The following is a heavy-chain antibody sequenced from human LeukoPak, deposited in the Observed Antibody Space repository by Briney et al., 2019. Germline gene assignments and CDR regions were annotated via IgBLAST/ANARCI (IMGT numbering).Heavy chain of an antibody. D-gene: IGHD3-22*01. CDR2: ISSSSSYI. Sequence: GGSLRLSCAASGFTFSSYSMNWVRQAPGKGLEWVSSISSSSSYIYYADSVKGRFTISRDNAKNSLYLQMNSLRAEDTAVYYCARDNSNTWIQLWSPTYHYDSSGYYYFDYWGQGTLVTVSS. CDR3: ARDNSNTWIQLWSPTYHYDSSGYYYFDY. V-gene: IGHV3-21*01. CDR1: GFTFSSYS. J-gene: IGHJ4*02.